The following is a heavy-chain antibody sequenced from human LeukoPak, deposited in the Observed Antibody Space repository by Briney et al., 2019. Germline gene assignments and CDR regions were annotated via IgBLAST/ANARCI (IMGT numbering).Heavy chain of an antibody. J-gene: IGHJ4*02. Sequence: PGGSRRLSCAASGFTFSSYWMSWVRQAPGKGLEWVSNIKQDESEKYYVYSVKGRFTISRDNAKKSLYLQMNSLRAEDTAVYYFARAVSSSGSYAGWGQGILVSV. CDR1: GFTFSSYW. CDR3: ARAVSSSGSYAG. CDR2: IKQDESEK. V-gene: IGHV3-7*04. D-gene: IGHD6-19*01.